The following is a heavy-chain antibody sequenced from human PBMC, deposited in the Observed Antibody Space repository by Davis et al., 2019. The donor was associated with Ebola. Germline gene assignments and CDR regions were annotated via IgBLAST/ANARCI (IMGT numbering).Heavy chain of an antibody. CDR1: GITFSNAW. J-gene: IGHJ4*02. D-gene: IGHD5-12*01. CDR2: IKTKTEGGTA. Sequence: GESLKISCETSGITFSNAWMTWVRQAPGKRLEWVGRIKTKTEGGTADYAAPVEGRFAISRDDSKDTLFLQMHSLKTEDTAVYYCTTVRGFSGYFDYWGQGTPVTVSS. CDR3: TTVRGFSGYFDY. V-gene: IGHV3-15*01.